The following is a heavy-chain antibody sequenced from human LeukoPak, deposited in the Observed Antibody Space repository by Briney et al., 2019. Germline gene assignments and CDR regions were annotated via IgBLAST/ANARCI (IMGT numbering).Heavy chain of an antibody. Sequence: PGGSLRLSCAASGLTFSSHWMHWVRQAPGKGLVWVSRINSDGSSTSYADSVKGRFTISRDNAKNTLYLQMNSLRAEDTAVYYCASGIAAAGPFYWGQGTLVTVSS. CDR3: ASGIAAAGPFY. CDR1: GLTFSSHW. D-gene: IGHD6-13*01. V-gene: IGHV3-74*01. CDR2: INSDGSST. J-gene: IGHJ4*02.